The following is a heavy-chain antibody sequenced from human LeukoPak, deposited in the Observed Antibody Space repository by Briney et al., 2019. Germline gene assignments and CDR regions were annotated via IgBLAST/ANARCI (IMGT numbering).Heavy chain of an antibody. Sequence: GGSLRLSCAASGFTFSGYAMSWVRQAPGKGLEWVSAISGSGGSTYYADSVKGRFTISRDNSKNTLYLQMNSLRAEDTAVYYCAKDSDYYDSSGYSDYWGQGTLVTVSS. V-gene: IGHV3-23*01. CDR1: GFTFSGYA. D-gene: IGHD3-22*01. J-gene: IGHJ4*02. CDR3: AKDSDYYDSSGYSDY. CDR2: ISGSGGST.